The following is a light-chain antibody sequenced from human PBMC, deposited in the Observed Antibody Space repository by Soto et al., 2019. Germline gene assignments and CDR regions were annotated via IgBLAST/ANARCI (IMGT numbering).Light chain of an antibody. CDR1: QSISSSF. CDR2: GSS. J-gene: IGKJ2*01. CDR3: QQFGISPRT. Sequence: EIVLTQSPCTLSLFPGDRATLSCRASQSISSSFVGWYQQKPGHAPRLLIYGSSTRHTGIPDRFSGSGSGTDFTLTISRLEPEDFAVYYCQQFGISPRTFGQGTKLE. V-gene: IGKV3-20*01.